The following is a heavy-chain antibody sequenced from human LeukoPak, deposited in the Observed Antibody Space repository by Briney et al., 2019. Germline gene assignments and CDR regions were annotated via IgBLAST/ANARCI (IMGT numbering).Heavy chain of an antibody. CDR2: IDYSGST. CDR1: GGSISTSSYY. D-gene: IGHD3-10*01. Sequence: SETLSLTCTVSGGSISTSSYYWGWIRQPPGKGLECIGNIDYSGSTYYNPSLKSRVTISVDTSKNQCSLKLSSVTAADTAVYYCASRWFGELYGWFDPWGQGTLVTVSS. V-gene: IGHV4-39*07. CDR3: ASRWFGELYGWFDP. J-gene: IGHJ5*02.